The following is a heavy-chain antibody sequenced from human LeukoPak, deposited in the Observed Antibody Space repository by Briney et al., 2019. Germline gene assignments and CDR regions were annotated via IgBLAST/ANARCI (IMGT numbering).Heavy chain of an antibody. CDR1: GYSFTSYW. V-gene: IGHV5-51*01. Sequence: GESLKISCKGSGYSFTSYWIGWVRQMPGKGLEWMGIIYPGDSDTRYSPSFQGQVTISADKSISTAYLQWSSLKASDTAMYYCARHPPRLRYFDWLSGFDPWGQETLVTVS. J-gene: IGHJ5*02. CDR3: ARHPPRLRYFDWLSGFDP. CDR2: IYPGDSDT. D-gene: IGHD3-9*01.